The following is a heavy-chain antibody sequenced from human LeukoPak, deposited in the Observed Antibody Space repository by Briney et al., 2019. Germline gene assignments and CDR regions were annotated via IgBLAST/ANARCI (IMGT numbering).Heavy chain of an antibody. J-gene: IGHJ6*02. Sequence: GGSLILSCAASGFTFSDYYMSWIRQAPGKGLEWVAYISSSGSTIYYADSVKGRFTISRDNAKNSLYLQMNSLRAEDTVVYYCAREACSGGSCYSGHGMDVWGQGTTVTVSS. CDR1: GFTFSDYY. D-gene: IGHD2-15*01. V-gene: IGHV3-11*01. CDR3: AREACSGGSCYSGHGMDV. CDR2: ISSSGSTI.